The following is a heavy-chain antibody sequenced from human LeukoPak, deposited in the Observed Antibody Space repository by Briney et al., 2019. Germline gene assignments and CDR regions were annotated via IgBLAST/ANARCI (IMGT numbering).Heavy chain of an antibody. CDR2: CRGKTNSYST. D-gene: IGHD1-26*01. Sequence: GGSLRLSCAASGFTFSSYAMSWVRQAPGKGLEWVARCRGKTNSYSTEYAASVNGRFTISRDDSKNSLYLQMNSLKTEDTAVYYCVRRRVGVAPASDMWGQGTTVTVSS. CDR1: GFTFSSYA. J-gene: IGHJ3*02. V-gene: IGHV3-72*01. CDR3: VRRRVGVAPASDM.